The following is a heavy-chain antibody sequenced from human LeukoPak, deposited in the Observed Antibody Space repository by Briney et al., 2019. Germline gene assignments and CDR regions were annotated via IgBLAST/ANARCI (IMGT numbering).Heavy chain of an antibody. V-gene: IGHV3-48*04. CDR3: ARLPAYCSSTSCYYDY. CDR2: ISSASGSI. Sequence: GGSLRLSCAASGFTFSSYSMNWVRQAPGKGLEWVSYISSASGSIYYADSVKGRLTISRDNAKNSLFLQMNSLRAEDTAVYYCARLPAYCSSTSCYYDYWGQGTLVTVSS. CDR1: GFTFSSYS. D-gene: IGHD2-2*01. J-gene: IGHJ4*02.